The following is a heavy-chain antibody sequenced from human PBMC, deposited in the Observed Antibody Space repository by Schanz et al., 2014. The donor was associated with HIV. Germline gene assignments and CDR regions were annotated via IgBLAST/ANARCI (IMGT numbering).Heavy chain of an antibody. J-gene: IGHJ6*02. CDR2: IWYDGSYK. CDR1: GFTFSNFA. Sequence: QVQLVESGGGVVQPGRSLRLSCAASGFTFSNFAMHWVRQAPGKGLEWAAVIWYDGSYKYYADSVKGRFTISRDNPKNTLYLQMNSLRAEDTAIYYCARDDCSGGSCYSNYYYGMDVWGQGTTVTVSS. D-gene: IGHD2-15*01. CDR3: ARDDCSGGSCYSNYYYGMDV. V-gene: IGHV3-33*01.